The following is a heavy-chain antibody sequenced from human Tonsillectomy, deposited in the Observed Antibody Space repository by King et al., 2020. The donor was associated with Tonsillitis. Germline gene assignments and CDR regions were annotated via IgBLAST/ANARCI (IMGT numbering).Heavy chain of an antibody. Sequence: QLQESGPGLVKPSQTLSLTFTVSGGSIGGCAFFLGWIRQPPRKGPEWIGYIFQSENTYYNPALKSRLIISVDTSENQFSLKLSSVTAADTAVYYCARYEGGVFDPWGQGTLVTVSS. CDR3: ARYEGGVFDP. CDR2: IFQSENT. J-gene: IGHJ5*02. CDR1: GGSIGGCAFF. V-gene: IGHV4-31*03. D-gene: IGHD2-15*01.